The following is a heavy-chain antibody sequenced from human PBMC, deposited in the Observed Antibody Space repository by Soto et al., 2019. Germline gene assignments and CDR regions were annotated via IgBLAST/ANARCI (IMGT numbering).Heavy chain of an antibody. CDR3: ASWKTLEVYIMDV. Sequence: WASVNVSCKASGYTFTGYYMHWVRQAPGQGLEWMGWIDPNSGGTNYAQKFQGRVTMTRDTSISTAYMELSRLRSDDTAVYYCASWKTLEVYIMDVWGQGSTVIVSS. V-gene: IGHV1-2*02. D-gene: IGHD2-8*02. J-gene: IGHJ6*02. CDR2: IDPNSGGT. CDR1: GYTFTGYY.